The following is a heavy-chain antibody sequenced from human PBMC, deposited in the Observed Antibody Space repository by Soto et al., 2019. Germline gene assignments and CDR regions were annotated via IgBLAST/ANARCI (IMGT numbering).Heavy chain of an antibody. CDR2: INHSGST. D-gene: IGHD6-19*01. Sequence: SETLSLTCAVYGGSFSGYYWSWIRQPPGKGLEWIGEINHSGSTNYNPSLKSRVTISVDTSKNQFSLKLSSVTAADTAVYYCAGDGYSSGWYWNKFDYWGKGTLVTVSS. V-gene: IGHV4-34*01. J-gene: IGHJ4*02. CDR3: AGDGYSSGWYWNKFDY. CDR1: GGSFSGYY.